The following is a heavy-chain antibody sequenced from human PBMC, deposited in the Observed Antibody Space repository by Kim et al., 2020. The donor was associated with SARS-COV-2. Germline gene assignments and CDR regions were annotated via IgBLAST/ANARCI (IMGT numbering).Heavy chain of an antibody. Sequence: SETLSLTCTVSGGSISSSSYYWGWIRQPPGKGLEWIVSIYYSGSTYYNPSLKSRVTISVDTSKNQFSLKLSSVTAADTAVYYCARKIDYEDWFAPWGQGT. D-gene: IGHD4-17*01. CDR2: IYYSGST. J-gene: IGHJ5*02. CDR3: ARKIDYEDWFAP. V-gene: IGHV4-39*01. CDR1: GGSISSSSYY.